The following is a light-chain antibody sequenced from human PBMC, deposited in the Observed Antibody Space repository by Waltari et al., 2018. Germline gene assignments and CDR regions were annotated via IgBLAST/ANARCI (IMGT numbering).Light chain of an antibody. CDR1: RLRSYF. CDR3: KSRDTSGKQFV. CDR2: GKH. Sequence: SSELTQDPAVSVALGQTVRITCQGDRLRSYFATWYQQKPGQAPVVGIYGKHNRPAGIPARFSRSTAGDSSSLTITGAQAEEEAYYCCKSRDTSGKQFVFGGGTKVTVL. V-gene: IGLV3-19*01. J-gene: IGLJ1*01.